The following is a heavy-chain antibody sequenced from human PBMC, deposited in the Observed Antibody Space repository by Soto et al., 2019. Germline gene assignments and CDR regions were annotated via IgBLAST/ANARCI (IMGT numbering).Heavy chain of an antibody. CDR3: ANLRELPDAFDI. CDR1: GYSFTSYW. D-gene: IGHD1-26*01. J-gene: IGHJ3*02. Sequence: GESLKISCKGSGYSFTSYWISWVRQMPGKGLEWMGRIDPSDSYTNYSPSFQGHFTISADKSISTAYLQWSSLKASDTAMYYCANLRELPDAFDIWGQGTMVTVSS. CDR2: IDPSDSYT. V-gene: IGHV5-10-1*01.